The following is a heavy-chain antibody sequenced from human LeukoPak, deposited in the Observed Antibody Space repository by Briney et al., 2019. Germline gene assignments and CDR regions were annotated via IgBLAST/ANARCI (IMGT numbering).Heavy chain of an antibody. Sequence: SETLSLTCSVSGGSVSSYYWSWIRQSPGKGLEWIGYIHNSGRTNYNPSLKSRGTGFVDTSKNQVSLRLSSVTAADTAVYYCARHGTISSESYFDYWGQGGLVTVSS. CDR2: IHNSGRT. CDR3: ARHGTISSESYFDY. CDR1: GGSVSSYY. J-gene: IGHJ4*02. V-gene: IGHV4-59*08. D-gene: IGHD1-14*01.